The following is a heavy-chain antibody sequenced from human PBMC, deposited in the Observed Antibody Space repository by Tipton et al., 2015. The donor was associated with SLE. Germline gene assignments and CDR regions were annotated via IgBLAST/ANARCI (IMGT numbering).Heavy chain of an antibody. CDR2: VFRGGST. CDR1: GDSLSGQY. J-gene: IGHJ6*02. D-gene: IGHD2-2*01. CDR3: ARGCSSSTCEPFYFFGMDV. V-gene: IGHV4-34*01. Sequence: VKPSETLSLTCSVYGDSLSGQYWSWIRQPPGKGLEWIGEVFRGGSTNYSPSLESRVTITVDMSKNQFSLRLISVTAADTAVYYCARGCSSSTCEPFYFFGMDVWGQGTTVTVSS.